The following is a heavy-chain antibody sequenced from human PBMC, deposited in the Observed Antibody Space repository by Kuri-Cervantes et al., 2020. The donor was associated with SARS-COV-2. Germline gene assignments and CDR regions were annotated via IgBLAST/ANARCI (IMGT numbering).Heavy chain of an antibody. V-gene: IGHV1-2*02. CDR3: TRALNDFWSGYYSSWYFDL. J-gene: IGHJ2*01. CDR2: INPDSSGT. D-gene: IGHD3-3*01. CDR1: GYTFTDYY. Sequence: ASVKVSCKASGYTFTDYYMHWVRQAPGQGLEWMGWINPDSSGTDYAEKFQGRVTMTRDMSISTAYMELSWLRSDDTAVYYCTRALNDFWSGYYSSWYFDLWGRGTLVTVSS.